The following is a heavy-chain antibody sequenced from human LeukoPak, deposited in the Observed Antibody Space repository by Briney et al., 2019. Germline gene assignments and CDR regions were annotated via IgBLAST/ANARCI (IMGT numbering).Heavy chain of an antibody. CDR1: GYTFTSYG. D-gene: IGHD3-3*01. Sequence: ASVTVSCKASGYTFTSYGISWVRPAPGQGLEWLGWISAYNGNTNYAQKLQGRVTMTTDTSTSTAYMELRSLRSDDTAVYYCARVSASLYYDFWSGYRQFFDYWGQGTLVTVSS. J-gene: IGHJ4*02. CDR3: ARVSASLYYDFWSGYRQFFDY. V-gene: IGHV1-18*01. CDR2: ISAYNGNT.